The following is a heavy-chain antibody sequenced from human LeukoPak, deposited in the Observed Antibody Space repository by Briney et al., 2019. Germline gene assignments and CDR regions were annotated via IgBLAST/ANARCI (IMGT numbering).Heavy chain of an antibody. D-gene: IGHD6-19*01. J-gene: IGHJ6*02. Sequence: GGSLRLSCAASGFTFSSYGMHWVRQAPGKGLEWVAVISYDGSNKYYADSVKGRFTISRDNSKNTLYLQMNSLRAEDTAVYYCAKDGWDPYYYYGMDVWGQGTTVTVSS. CDR3: AKDGWDPYYYYGMDV. CDR1: GFTFSSYG. CDR2: ISYDGSNK. V-gene: IGHV3-30*18.